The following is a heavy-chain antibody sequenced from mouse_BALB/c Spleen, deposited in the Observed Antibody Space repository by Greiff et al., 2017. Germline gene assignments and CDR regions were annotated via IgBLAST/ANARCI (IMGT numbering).Heavy chain of an antibody. V-gene: IGHV5-6-3*01. CDR3: ARYDYEAMDY. CDR1: GFTFSSYG. J-gene: IGHJ4*01. CDR2: INSNGGST. Sequence: EVKLMESGGGLVQPGGSLKLSCAASGFTFSSYGMSWVRQTPDKRLELVATINSNGGSTYYPDSVKGRFTISRDNAKNTLYLQMNSLQTDDTAMYYCARYDYEAMDYWGQGTSVTVSS.